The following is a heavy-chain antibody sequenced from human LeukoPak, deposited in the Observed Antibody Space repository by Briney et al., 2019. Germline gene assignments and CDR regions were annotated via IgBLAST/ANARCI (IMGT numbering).Heavy chain of an antibody. V-gene: IGHV3-15*01. CDR1: GFTFSNAW. J-gene: IGHJ3*02. CDR2: IKSKTDGGTT. D-gene: IGHD3-22*01. CDR3: TTEDHIFRRSSGYSVGAFDI. Sequence: GGSLRLSCAASGFTFSNAWMSWVRQAPGKGLEWVGRIKSKTDGGTTDYAAPVKGRFTISRDDSKNTLYLQMNSLKTEDTAVYYCTTEDHIFRRSSGYSVGAFDIWGQGKMVTVSS.